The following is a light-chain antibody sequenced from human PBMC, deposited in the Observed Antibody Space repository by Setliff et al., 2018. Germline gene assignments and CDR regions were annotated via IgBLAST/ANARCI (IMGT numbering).Light chain of an antibody. CDR2: EVN. CDR1: SRDGGAFNH. CDR3: SSYAGSYTYV. Sequence: QSALTQPPSASGSPGQSVAISCTGASRDGGAFNHVSWYQQHPGKAPKLIIYEVNXXPSGVPDRFSGSKSGNTASLTVSGLQAEDEADYYCSSYAGSYTYVFGSGTKVTVL. V-gene: IGLV2-8*01. J-gene: IGLJ1*01.